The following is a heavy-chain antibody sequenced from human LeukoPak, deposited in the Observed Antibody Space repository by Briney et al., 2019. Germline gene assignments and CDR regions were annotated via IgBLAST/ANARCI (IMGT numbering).Heavy chain of an antibody. Sequence: PGGSLRLSCAASGFTFSDYYISWIRQAPGKGLEWVSYISSSSSYTNYADSVKGRFTISRDNAKNSLYLQMNSLRAEDTAVYYCARARVGATTIFYFDYWGQGTLVTVSS. CDR2: ISSSSSYT. V-gene: IGHV3-11*06. D-gene: IGHD1-26*01. J-gene: IGHJ4*02. CDR3: ARARVGATTIFYFDY. CDR1: GFTFSDYY.